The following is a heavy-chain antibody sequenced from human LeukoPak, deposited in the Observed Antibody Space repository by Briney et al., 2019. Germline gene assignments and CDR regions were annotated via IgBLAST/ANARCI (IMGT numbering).Heavy chain of an antibody. CDR2: INHSGST. J-gene: IGHJ4*02. V-gene: IGHV4-34*01. CDR1: GGSFSGYY. D-gene: IGHD6-13*01. CDR3: ARQSSWYGALYYFDY. Sequence: PSETLSLTCAVYGGSFSGYYWSWIRHPPGKGLGWIGEINHSGSTNYNTSLKSRVTISVDTSKNQSSLKLSSVTAADTAVYYCARQSSWYGALYYFDYWGQGTLVTVSS.